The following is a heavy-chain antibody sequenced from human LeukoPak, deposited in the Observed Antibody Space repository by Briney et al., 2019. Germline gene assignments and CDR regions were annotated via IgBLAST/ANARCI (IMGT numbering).Heavy chain of an antibody. CDR2: IYYSGST. Sequence: PSETLSLTCTVSGGTISSGDYYWSWIRQPPGKGLEWTGYIYYSGSTYYNPSLKSRVTISVDTSKNQFSLKLSSVTAADTAVYYCARATYYDFWSGLDYWGQGTLVTVSS. CDR3: ARATYYDFWSGLDY. V-gene: IGHV4-30-4*01. J-gene: IGHJ4*02. D-gene: IGHD3-3*01. CDR1: GGTISSGDYY.